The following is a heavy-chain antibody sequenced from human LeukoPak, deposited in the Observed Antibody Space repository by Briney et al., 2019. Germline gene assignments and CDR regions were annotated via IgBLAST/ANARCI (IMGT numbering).Heavy chain of an antibody. CDR1: GGSISSYY. V-gene: IGHV4-4*07. J-gene: IGHJ6*03. Sequence: KPSETLSLTCTDSGGSISSYYWSWIRQPAGKGLEWIGRIYTSGSTNYNPSLKSRVTMSVDTSKNQFSLKLSSVTAADTAVYYCARTSRDYYYYYMDVWGKGTTVTVSS. CDR2: IYTSGST. CDR3: ARTSRDYYYYYMDV.